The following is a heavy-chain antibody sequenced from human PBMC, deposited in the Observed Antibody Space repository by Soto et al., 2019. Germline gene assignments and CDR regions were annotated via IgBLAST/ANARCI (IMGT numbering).Heavy chain of an antibody. CDR3: ARPIGPLRFLEWLLMY. J-gene: IGHJ4*02. D-gene: IGHD3-3*01. V-gene: IGHV3-30*03. CDR2: ISYDGSNK. CDR1: GFTFSSYG. Sequence: PGGSLRLSCAASGFTFSSYGMHWVRQAPGKGLEWVAVISYDGSNKYYADSVKGRFTISRDNSKNTLYLQMNSLRAEDTAVYYCARPIGPLRFLEWLLMYWGQGTLVTVSS.